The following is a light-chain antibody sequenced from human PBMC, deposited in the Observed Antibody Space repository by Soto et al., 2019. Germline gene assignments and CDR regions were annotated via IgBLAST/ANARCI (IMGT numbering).Light chain of an antibody. CDR3: QQYDTNSPIT. J-gene: IGKJ5*01. CDR1: QGISSY. V-gene: IGKV1-8*01. Sequence: AVRMTQSPSSFSASTGDRVTITCRASQGISSYLAWYQQKPGKAPKLLIYAASTLQSGVPSRFSGSESGTDFTLTITSLQPDDFATYYCQQYDTNSPITFGQGTRLEIK. CDR2: AAS.